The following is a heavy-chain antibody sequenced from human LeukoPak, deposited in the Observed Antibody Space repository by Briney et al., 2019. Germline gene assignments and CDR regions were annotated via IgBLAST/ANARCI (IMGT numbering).Heavy chain of an antibody. CDR1: GVTFSSFA. CDR2: ISYHGRDT. D-gene: IGHD2-15*01. V-gene: IGHV3-30*04. CDR3: AAQPCSVGRCYLDY. Sequence: GGSLRLSCAASGVTFSSFAMHWVRQAQGKGLEWVAVISYHGRDTYYADSVKGRFTISRDNSKNTLYLQLNSLGAEDTAVYYCAAQPCSVGRCYLDYWGQGTLVTVSS. J-gene: IGHJ4*02.